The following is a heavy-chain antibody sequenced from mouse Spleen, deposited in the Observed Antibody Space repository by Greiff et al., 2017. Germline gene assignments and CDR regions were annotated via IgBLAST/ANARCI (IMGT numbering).Heavy chain of an antibody. J-gene: IGHJ1*03. CDR1: GYTFTSYW. D-gene: IGHD1-1*01. CDR3: ARRFITTVGYFDV. CDR2: INPSSGYT. V-gene: IGHV1-7*01. Sequence: VNVVESGAELAKPGASVKLSCKASGYTFTSYWMHWVKQRPGQGLEWIGYINPSSGYTKYNQKFKDKATLTADKSSSTAYMQLSSLTYEDSAVYYCARRFITTVGYFDVWGTGTTVTVSS.